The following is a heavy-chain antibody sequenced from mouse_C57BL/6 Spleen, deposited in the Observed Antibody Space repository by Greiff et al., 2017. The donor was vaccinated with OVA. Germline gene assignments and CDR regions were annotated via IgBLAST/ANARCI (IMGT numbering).Heavy chain of an antibody. CDR1: GYTFTSYW. Sequence: QVQLQQPGAELVKPGASVKLSCKASGYTFTSYWMHWVKQRPGQGLEWIGMIHPNSGSTNYNEKFKSKATLTVDKSSSTAYMQLSSLTSEDSAVYYGARGLTTVVATDYWGQGTTLTVSS. CDR3: ARGLTTVVATDY. V-gene: IGHV1-64*01. CDR2: IHPNSGST. J-gene: IGHJ2*01. D-gene: IGHD1-1*01.